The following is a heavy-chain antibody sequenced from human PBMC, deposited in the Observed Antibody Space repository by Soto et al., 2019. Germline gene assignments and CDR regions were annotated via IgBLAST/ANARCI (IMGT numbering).Heavy chain of an antibody. CDR2: ISGSGGST. CDR3: ATLFIAVAGTQPFDY. CDR1: GFTFSSYA. Sequence: GSLRLSCAASGFTFSSYAMSWVRQAPGKGLEWVSAISGSGGSTYYADSVKGRFTISRDNSKNTLYLQMNSLRAEDTAVYYCATLFIAVAGTQPFDYWGQGTLVTVSS. D-gene: IGHD6-19*01. V-gene: IGHV3-23*01. J-gene: IGHJ4*02.